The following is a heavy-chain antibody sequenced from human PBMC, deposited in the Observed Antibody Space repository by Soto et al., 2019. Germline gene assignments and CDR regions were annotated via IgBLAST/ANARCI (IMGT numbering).Heavy chain of an antibody. V-gene: IGHV1-3*01. Sequence: QVQLAQSGAEVKKPGASVKFSCKASGYTFTSYAMQWVRQAPGQRLEWMGWINAGNGNTKYSQKFQGRVTIIRDTSASTAYMELSSLRSEDTAMYYCARDPGYSYGYNWGQGTLVIVSS. CDR2: INAGNGNT. D-gene: IGHD5-18*01. CDR1: GYTFTSYA. CDR3: ARDPGYSYGYN. J-gene: IGHJ4*02.